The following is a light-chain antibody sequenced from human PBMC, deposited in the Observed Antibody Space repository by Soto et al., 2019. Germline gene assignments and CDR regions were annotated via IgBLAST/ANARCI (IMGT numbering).Light chain of an antibody. CDR1: QSVLYSSNNKNY. Sequence: DIVMTQSPDSLAVSLGERATINCKSSQSVLYSSNNKNYLAWYQQKPGQPPKLLIYWASTRESGVPDRFSGSGSGTDFALTISSLQAEDVAVYYWQQYYSTHTWTFGQGTKVEIK. V-gene: IGKV4-1*01. CDR2: WAS. J-gene: IGKJ1*01. CDR3: QQYYSTHTWT.